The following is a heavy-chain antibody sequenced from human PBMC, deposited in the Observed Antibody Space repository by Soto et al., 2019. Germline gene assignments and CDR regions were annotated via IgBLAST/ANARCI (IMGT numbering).Heavy chain of an antibody. CDR1: GGSINSGNYY. CDR2: IYYSGST. D-gene: IGHD6-13*01. V-gene: IGHV4-31*03. J-gene: IGHJ4*02. Sequence: SETLSLTCTVSGGSINSGNYYGSWIRQHPGKGLEWIGYIYYSGSTYYNPSLQSRVTISVDTSKNQFSLNLSSVTAADTAVFYCAHSTIAAAGLFFDYWGQGTLVTVSS. CDR3: AHSTIAAAGLFFDY.